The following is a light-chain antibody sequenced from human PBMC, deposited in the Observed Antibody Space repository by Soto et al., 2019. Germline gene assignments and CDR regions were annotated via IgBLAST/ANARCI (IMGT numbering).Light chain of an antibody. J-gene: IGKJ1*01. CDR2: GAS. Sequence: EIVMTQSPATLSVSPGERATLSCRASESVSSNLAWYQQKPGQAPRLLFYGASTRATDIPARFSGTGSGTEFTLTISSLQSEDFAVYYCQQHSKWPPGTFGQGTKVDIK. CDR3: QQHSKWPPGT. V-gene: IGKV3-15*01. CDR1: ESVSSN.